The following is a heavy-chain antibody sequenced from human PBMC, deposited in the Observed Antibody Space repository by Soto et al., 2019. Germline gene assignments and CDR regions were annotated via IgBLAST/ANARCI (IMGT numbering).Heavy chain of an antibody. V-gene: IGHV3-23*01. J-gene: IGHJ6*03. D-gene: IGHD6-6*01. Sequence: GGSLRLSCAASGFTCSSYAMSWVRQAPGKGLEWVSAISGSGGSTYYADSVKGRFTISRDNSKNTLYLQMNSLRAEDTAVYYCAKVGYSSSFDYYYMDVWGKGTTVTVSS. CDR3: AKVGYSSSFDYYYMDV. CDR2: ISGSGGST. CDR1: GFTCSSYA.